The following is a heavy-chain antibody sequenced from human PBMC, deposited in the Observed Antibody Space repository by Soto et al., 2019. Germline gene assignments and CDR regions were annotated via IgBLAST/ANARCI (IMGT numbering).Heavy chain of an antibody. Sequence: PGGSLRLSCAASGFTFSSYAMSWVRQAPGKGLVWVSAISGSGGSTYYADSVKGRFTISRDNSKNTLYLQMNSLRAEDTAVYYCAKDGRNYYYYYGMDVWGQGTTVTVSS. CDR3: AKDGRNYYYYYGMDV. CDR1: GFTFSSYA. V-gene: IGHV3-23*01. J-gene: IGHJ6*02. CDR2: ISGSGGST.